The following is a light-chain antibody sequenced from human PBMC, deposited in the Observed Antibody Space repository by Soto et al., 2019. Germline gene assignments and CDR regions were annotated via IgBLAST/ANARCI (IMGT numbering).Light chain of an antibody. Sequence: DIQLTQSPSFLSASVGDRVTITCRASQGIAGSLAWYQQKPGKPPKLLIYAESTLQSGVPSRFSGSGSGTRGTLTISSLQPEDFATYYCQQVKSYPRTLGAGTKVDIK. V-gene: IGKV1-9*01. CDR3: QQVKSYPRT. CDR2: AES. J-gene: IGKJ4*01. CDR1: QGIAGS.